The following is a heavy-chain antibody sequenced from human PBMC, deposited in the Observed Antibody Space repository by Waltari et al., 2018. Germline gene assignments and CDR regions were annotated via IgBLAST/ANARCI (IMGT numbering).Heavy chain of an antibody. D-gene: IGHD6-13*01. Sequence: QVQLVQSGAEVKKPGSSVKVSCKASGGTFSSYAISWVRQAPGQGLEWMGGCLPIFGTANYAQKFQGRVTITTDESTSTASMELSSLRSEDPAVYYGARVSIAAPEYGSGGMDVWGQGTTVTVSS. V-gene: IGHV1-69*05. CDR3: ARVSIAAPEYGSGGMDV. CDR1: GGTFSSYA. CDR2: CLPIFGTA. J-gene: IGHJ6*02.